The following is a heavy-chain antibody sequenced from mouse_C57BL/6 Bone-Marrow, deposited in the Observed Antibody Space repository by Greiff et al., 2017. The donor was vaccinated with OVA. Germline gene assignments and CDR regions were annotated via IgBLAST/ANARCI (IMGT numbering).Heavy chain of an antibody. CDR3: ARQGVYYGSSSFDV. Sequence: VESGGGLVKPGGSLKLSCAASGFTFSSYTMSWVRQTPEKRLEWVATISGGGGNTYYPDSVKGRFTISRDNAKNTLYLQMSSLRSEDTALYYCARQGVYYGSSSFDVWGTGTTVTVSS. CDR2: ISGGGGNT. J-gene: IGHJ1*03. CDR1: GFTFSSYT. D-gene: IGHD1-1*01. V-gene: IGHV5-9*01.